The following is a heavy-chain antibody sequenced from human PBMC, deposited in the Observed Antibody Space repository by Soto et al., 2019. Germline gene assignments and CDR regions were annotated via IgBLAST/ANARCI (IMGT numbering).Heavy chain of an antibody. CDR1: GGSITSSGYY. J-gene: IGHJ4*02. CDR2: TSNSGST. Sequence: QVQLQESGPGLVKPSQTLSLTCTVSGGSITSSGYYWSWIRQHPGEGLEWIGFTSNSGSTSYNPSLNSRVTNSVDTSWNQFALDLKSVTAADTAVYYCARGGGSTKVDYWGQGTLVTVSP. D-gene: IGHD2-2*01. V-gene: IGHV4-31*03. CDR3: ARGGGSTKVDY.